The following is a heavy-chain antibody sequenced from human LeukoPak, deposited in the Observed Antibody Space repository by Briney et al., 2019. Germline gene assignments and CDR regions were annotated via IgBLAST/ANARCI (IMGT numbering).Heavy chain of an antibody. CDR2: INSDGGST. J-gene: IGHJ3*02. CDR3: ARGVGWNYGDDAFDI. CDR1: GFTFSSYW. V-gene: IGHV3-74*01. Sequence: GGSLRLSCAASGFTFSSYWMHWVRQAPGKGLVWVSRINSDGGSTSYADSVKGRFTSSRDNAKNSLYLQMNSLRAEGTAVYYCARGVGWNYGDDAFDIWGQGTMVTVSS. D-gene: IGHD4-17*01.